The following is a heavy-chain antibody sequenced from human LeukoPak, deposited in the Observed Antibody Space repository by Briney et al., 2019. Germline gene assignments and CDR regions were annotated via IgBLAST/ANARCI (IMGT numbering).Heavy chain of an antibody. V-gene: IGHV4-39*07. Sequence: SETLSLTCTVSGGSISSSSYYWGWIRQPPGKGLEWIGTIYYTGSTYYNPSLMSRLTISVDTSKNQFSLKLSFVTAADTAVYYCARARYPAAGTGYYFDYWGQGTLVTVSS. J-gene: IGHJ4*02. CDR3: ARARYPAAGTGYYFDY. CDR1: GGSISSSSYY. D-gene: IGHD6-13*01. CDR2: IYYTGST.